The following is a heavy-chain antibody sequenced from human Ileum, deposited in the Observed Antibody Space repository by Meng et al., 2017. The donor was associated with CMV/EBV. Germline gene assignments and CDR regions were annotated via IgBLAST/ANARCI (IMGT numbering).Heavy chain of an antibody. CDR1: GFTFSVYY. CDR3: ARGYGTKCFDY. CDR2: ISSSGSTI. Sequence: LSCAISGFTFSVYYFIWTRQAPGKGLEWVSYISSSGSTIYYADSVKGRFTISRDNAKNSLFLQMNSLRAEDTAVYYCARGYGTKCFDYWGQGTLVTVSS. D-gene: IGHD2-8*01. J-gene: IGHJ4*02. V-gene: IGHV3-11*04.